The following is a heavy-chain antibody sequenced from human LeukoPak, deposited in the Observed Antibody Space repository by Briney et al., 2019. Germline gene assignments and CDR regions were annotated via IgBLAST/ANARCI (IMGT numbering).Heavy chain of an antibody. CDR2: IYYSGST. D-gene: IGHD3-16*01. Sequence: PSETLSLTCTVSGGSISSSSYYWGWIRQPPGKGLEWIGSIYYSGSTYYNPSLKSRVTISVDTSKNQFSLKLSSVTAADTAVYYCARDLGGGGYWGQETLVTVSS. J-gene: IGHJ4*02. V-gene: IGHV4-39*07. CDR3: ARDLGGGGY. CDR1: GGSISSSSYY.